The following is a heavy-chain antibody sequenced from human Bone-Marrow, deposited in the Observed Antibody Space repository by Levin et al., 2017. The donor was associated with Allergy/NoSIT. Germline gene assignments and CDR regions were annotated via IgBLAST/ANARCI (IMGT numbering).Heavy chain of an antibody. J-gene: IGHJ5*02. CDR1: GFFFSTYA. Sequence: GESLKISCPTSGFFFSTYAMNWVRQAPGKGLEWVSAIGGSGDNLFYADSVKGRFTISRDNSKNTVYLQMDSLRAEDTAIYYCARDYGDYELYVNDAWGQGTLVTVSS. D-gene: IGHD2-21*01. CDR2: IGGSGDNL. CDR3: ARDYGDYELYVNDA. V-gene: IGHV3-23*01.